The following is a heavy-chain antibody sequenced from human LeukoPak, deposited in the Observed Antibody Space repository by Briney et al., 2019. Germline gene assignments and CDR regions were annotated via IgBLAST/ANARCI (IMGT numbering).Heavy chain of an antibody. CDR2: ISSGSTYI. Sequence: GGSLRLSCVAPGFTFSSYSGIWVRHTPGKGLECVSSISSGSTYIYSPDSVRGRFTISRDNAKNSLFLQMDSLRPEDTAVYYCASGYSYDSLRFWGQGTLVTVSS. V-gene: IGHV3-21*01. CDR3: ASGYSYDSLRF. D-gene: IGHD3-22*01. J-gene: IGHJ4*02. CDR1: GFTFSSYS.